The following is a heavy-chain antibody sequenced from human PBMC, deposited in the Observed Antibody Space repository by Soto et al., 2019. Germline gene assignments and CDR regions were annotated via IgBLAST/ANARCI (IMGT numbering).Heavy chain of an antibody. CDR1: GFTFSNAW. D-gene: IGHD6-19*01. Sequence: GGSLRLSCAAPGFTFSNAWMSWVRQAPGKGLEWVGRIKSKTDGGTTDYAAPVKGRFTISRDDSKNTLYLQMNSLKTEDTAVYYFTTDQMGGGGYGHYYYYSGMDVGGKGTRVTVPS. CDR2: IKSKTDGGTT. CDR3: TTDQMGGGGYGHYYYYSGMDV. V-gene: IGHV3-15*01. J-gene: IGHJ6*04.